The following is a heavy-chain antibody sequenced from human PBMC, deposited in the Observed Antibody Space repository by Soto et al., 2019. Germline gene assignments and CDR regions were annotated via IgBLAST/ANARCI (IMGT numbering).Heavy chain of an antibody. V-gene: IGHV3-11*01. CDR3: ARDPGIYYGMDV. CDR2: ISSGGFTI. CDR1: GFTFSDYY. Sequence: QVQLVESGGGLVKPGGSLRLSCTASGFTFSDYYMTWIRQAPGKGLEWLSYISSGGFTIYYADSVKGRFTVSRDNAKNSMYLQMNTLRVEDTAVYYCARDPGIYYGMDVGGQGTTVTVSS. D-gene: IGHD3-10*01. J-gene: IGHJ6*02.